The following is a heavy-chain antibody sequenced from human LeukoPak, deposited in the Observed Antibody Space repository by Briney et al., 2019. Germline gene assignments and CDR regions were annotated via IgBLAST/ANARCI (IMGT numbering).Heavy chain of an antibody. V-gene: IGHV4-59*01. J-gene: IGHJ4*02. CDR2: IYYSGST. CDR3: ARVVYSGSWGYFDY. Sequence: SETLSLTCTVSGGSMSTYYWSWIRQSPGKGLEWIGYIYYSGSTSYNPSLKSRITISIDTSKTQFYLKPSSVTAADTAVYYCARVVYSGSWGYFDYWGQGILVTVSS. CDR1: GGSMSTYY. D-gene: IGHD3-10*01.